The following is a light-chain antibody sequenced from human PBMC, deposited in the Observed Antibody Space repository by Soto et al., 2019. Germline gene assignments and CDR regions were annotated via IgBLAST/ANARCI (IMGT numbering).Light chain of an antibody. Sequence: SYELTQPPSVSVAPGKTARITCGGNNLGSKSVHWYQQKPGQAPVLVIYYDSDRPSGIPERCSGSNSGNTATLTISRVEAGDEADYYCQVWDSSSDPVVFGGGTKLTVL. V-gene: IGLV3-21*04. J-gene: IGLJ2*01. CDR1: NLGSKS. CDR3: QVWDSSSDPVV. CDR2: YDS.